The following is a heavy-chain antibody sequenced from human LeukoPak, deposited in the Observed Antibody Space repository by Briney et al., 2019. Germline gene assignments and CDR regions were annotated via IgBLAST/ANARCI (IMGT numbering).Heavy chain of an antibody. V-gene: IGHV1-2*02. Sequence: ASVKVSCKASGYTFSGSYMHWVRQAPGQGPEWMGWINPNSATNYAKRIQDRVTMTRDTSISTAYMELTRLRSEDTAVYYCARGKMNGDDFDYWGQGTLVTVSS. D-gene: IGHD4-17*01. CDR3: ARGKMNGDDFDY. CDR1: GYTFSGSY. CDR2: INPNSAT. J-gene: IGHJ4*02.